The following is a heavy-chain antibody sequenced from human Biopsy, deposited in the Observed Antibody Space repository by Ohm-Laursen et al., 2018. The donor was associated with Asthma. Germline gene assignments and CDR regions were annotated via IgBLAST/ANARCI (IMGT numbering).Heavy chain of an antibody. Sequence: GSLRLSCTASVFAVSRDHMFWVRQAPGKGLEWVSVIYSGGTSHTADSVRGRFTISRDYSKNTSYLQMHSLRAEDTAVYYCARGDSSNWSHYYFDYWGQGTLVTVSS. CDR3: ARGDSSNWSHYYFDY. J-gene: IGHJ4*02. D-gene: IGHD3-22*01. CDR2: IYSGGTS. CDR1: VFAVSRDH. V-gene: IGHV3-53*01.